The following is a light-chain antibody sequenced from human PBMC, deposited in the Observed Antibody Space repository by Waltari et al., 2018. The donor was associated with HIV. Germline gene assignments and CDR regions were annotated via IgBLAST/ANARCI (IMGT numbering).Light chain of an antibody. J-gene: IGLJ3*02. Sequence: QSALTQPRSVSGSPGQSVTIPCTGTSSDSGDYNYVSWYQQHPGKAPKLMIYDVTKRPSGVPDRFSGSKSGNTASLTISGLQAEDEAAYYCCAFAGSYTLVFGGGTKLTVL. CDR1: SSDSGDYNY. CDR3: CAFAGSYTLV. V-gene: IGLV2-11*01. CDR2: DVT.